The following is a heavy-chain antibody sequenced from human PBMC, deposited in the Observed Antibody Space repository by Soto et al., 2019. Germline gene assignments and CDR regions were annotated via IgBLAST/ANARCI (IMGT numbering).Heavy chain of an antibody. CDR2: INHSGST. D-gene: IGHD1-26*01. Sequence: QVQLQQWGAGLLKPSETLSLTCAVYGGSFSGYYWSWIRQPPGKGLEWIGEINHSGSTNYNPSLKSRVTISVDTSKKQFSLKLSSVTAADTAVYYCARGLGGSSTWSYSYGMDVWGQGTTVTVSS. CDR3: ARGLGGSSTWSYSYGMDV. V-gene: IGHV4-34*01. J-gene: IGHJ6*02. CDR1: GGSFSGYY.